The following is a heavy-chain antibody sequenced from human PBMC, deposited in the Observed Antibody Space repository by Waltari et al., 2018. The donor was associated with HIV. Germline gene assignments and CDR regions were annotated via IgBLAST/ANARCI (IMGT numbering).Heavy chain of an antibody. CDR2: IYYSGSP. Sequence: QLQLQESGPGLVKPSETLSLTCPVSGGSISSSNYYWGWLRQPPGKGLEWIGSIYYSGSPYYNPSLKSRVTLSIDTSKNQFSLKLSSVTAADTAVYYCARHRRNDIGDYWGQGTLVTVSS. J-gene: IGHJ4*02. CDR1: GGSISSSNYY. V-gene: IGHV4-39*01. CDR3: ARHRRNDIGDY. D-gene: IGHD3-9*01.